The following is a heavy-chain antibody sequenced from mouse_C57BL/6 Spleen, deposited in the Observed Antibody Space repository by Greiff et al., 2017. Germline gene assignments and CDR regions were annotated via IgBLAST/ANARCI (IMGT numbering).Heavy chain of an antibody. V-gene: IGHV5-4*03. J-gene: IGHJ1*03. D-gene: IGHD2-3*01. Sequence: EVMLVESGGGLVKPGGSLKLSCAASGFTFSSYAMSWVRQTPEKRLEWVATISDGGSYTYYPDNVKGRFTISRDNAKNNLYLQMSHLKSEDTAMYYCAGTDVLYFDVWGTGTTVTVSS. CDR1: GFTFSSYA. CDR3: AGTDVLYFDV. CDR2: ISDGGSYT.